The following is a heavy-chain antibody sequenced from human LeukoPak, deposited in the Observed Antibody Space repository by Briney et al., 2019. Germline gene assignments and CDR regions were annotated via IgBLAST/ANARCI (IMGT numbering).Heavy chain of an antibody. V-gene: IGHV4-61*02. D-gene: IGHD1-1*01. CDR1: GGSISSGSYY. CDR2: IYTSGST. CDR3: ARTTYVDAFDI. J-gene: IGHJ3*02. Sequence: SETLSLTCTVSGGSISSGSYYWSWIRQPAGKGLEWIGRIYTSGSTNYNPSLKSRVTISVDTSRNQFSLKLSSVTAADTAVYYCARTTYVDAFDIWGQGTMVTVSS.